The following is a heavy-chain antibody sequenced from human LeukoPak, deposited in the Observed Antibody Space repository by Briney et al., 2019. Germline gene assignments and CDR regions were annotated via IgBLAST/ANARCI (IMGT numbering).Heavy chain of an antibody. D-gene: IGHD3-10*01. CDR1: GGTFSSYA. Sequence: ASVKVSCKASGGTFSSYAISWVRQAPGQGLEWMGGIIPIFGTANYAQKFQGRVTITTDESTSTAYMELSSLRSEDTAVYYCARDGQEDGSVPPTWGQGTLVTVSS. V-gene: IGHV1-69*05. J-gene: IGHJ5*02. CDR2: IIPIFGTA. CDR3: ARDGQEDGSVPPT.